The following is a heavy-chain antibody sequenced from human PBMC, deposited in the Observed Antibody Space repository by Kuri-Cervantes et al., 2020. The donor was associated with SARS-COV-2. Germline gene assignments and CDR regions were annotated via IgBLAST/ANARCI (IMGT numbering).Heavy chain of an antibody. J-gene: IGHJ3*02. CDR1: GYTFTSYG. V-gene: IGHV1-18*01. Sequence: ASVKVSCKASGYTFTSYGISWGRQAPGQGLEWMGWISAYNGNTKYSQKFQGRVTITRDTSASTAYMELSSLRSEYTAVYYCARVLSTYYYDSSGSDAFDIWGQGTMVTVSS. CDR2: ISAYNGNT. D-gene: IGHD3-22*01. CDR3: ARVLSTYYYDSSGSDAFDI.